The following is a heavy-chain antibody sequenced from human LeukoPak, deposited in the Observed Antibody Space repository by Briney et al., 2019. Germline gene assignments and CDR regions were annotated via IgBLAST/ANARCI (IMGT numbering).Heavy chain of an antibody. CDR3: GKIRGSYLHWYFDL. V-gene: IGHV3-72*01. D-gene: IGHD1-26*01. CDR2: VRNKANSYIT. Sequence: PGGSLRLSCAASGFTFSDHYMDWVRQAPGKGLEWVGRVRNKANSYITMYAASVKGRFTISRNDSENSLYLQMNSLKTEDTAVYYCGKIRGSYLHWYFDLWGRGTLVTASS. J-gene: IGHJ2*01. CDR1: GFTFSDHY.